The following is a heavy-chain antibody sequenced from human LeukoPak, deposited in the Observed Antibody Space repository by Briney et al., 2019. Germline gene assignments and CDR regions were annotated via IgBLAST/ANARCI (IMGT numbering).Heavy chain of an antibody. D-gene: IGHD1-14*01. V-gene: IGHV4-34*01. CDR1: GGSFSGYY. CDR2: INHSGST. Sequence: SETLSLTCAVYGGSFSGYYWSWIRQPPGKGLEWIGEINHSGSTNYNPYLKSRVTISVDTSKNQFSLKLSSVTAADTAVYYCARGRRGSKSSYYYYMDVWGKGTTVTVSS. CDR3: ARGRRGSKSSYYYYMDV. J-gene: IGHJ6*03.